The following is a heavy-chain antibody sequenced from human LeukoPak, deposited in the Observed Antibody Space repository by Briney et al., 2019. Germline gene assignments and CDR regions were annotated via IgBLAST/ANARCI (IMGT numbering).Heavy chain of an antibody. CDR1: GGSFSSYY. D-gene: IGHD3-16*01. CDR3: ARVKDPGGYYYYYYMDI. Sequence: PSETLSLTCTVSGGSFSSYYWSWIRQPPGKGLEWSGYIYYSGSTNYNPSLKSRVTISVDTSKNQFSLKVSSVTAADTAVYYCARVKDPGGYYYYYYMDIWGKGNTVTVSS. CDR2: IYYSGST. V-gene: IGHV4-59*12. J-gene: IGHJ6*03.